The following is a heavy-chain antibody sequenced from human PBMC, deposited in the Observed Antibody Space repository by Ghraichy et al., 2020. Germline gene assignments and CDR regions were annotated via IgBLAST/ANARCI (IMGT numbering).Heavy chain of an antibody. CDR1: GFTFSSYS. CDR2: ISSSSTI. D-gene: IGHD5-24*01. CDR3: AVATNRYFDL. J-gene: IGHJ2*01. V-gene: IGHV3-48*02. Sequence: GESLNISCAASGFTFSSYSMNWVRQAPGKGLEWVSYISSSSTIYYADSVKGRFTISRDNAKNSLYLQMNSLRDEDTAVYYCAVATNRYFDLWGRGTLVTVSS.